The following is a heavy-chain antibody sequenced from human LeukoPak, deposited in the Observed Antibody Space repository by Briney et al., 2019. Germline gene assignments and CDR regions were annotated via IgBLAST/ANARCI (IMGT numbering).Heavy chain of an antibody. CDR3: ARDWGYYYDSSGYFQDAFDI. D-gene: IGHD3-22*01. Sequence: GGSLRLSCAASGFTVSSNYMSWVRQAPGKGLEWVSVIYSGGSTYYADSVKGRFTISRDNAKNSLYLQMNSLRAEDTAVYYCARDWGYYYDSSGYFQDAFDIWGQGTMVTVSS. CDR2: IYSGGST. CDR1: GFTVSSNY. V-gene: IGHV3-66*01. J-gene: IGHJ3*02.